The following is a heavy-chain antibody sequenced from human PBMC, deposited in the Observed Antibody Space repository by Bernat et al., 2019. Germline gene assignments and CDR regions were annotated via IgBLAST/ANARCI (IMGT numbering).Heavy chain of an antibody. CDR2: INSKSGGT. Sequence: QVQLVQSGAEVKKPGASVIVSCKASGYTFTDSFIQWVRQAPGQGLEWMGRINSKSGGTTYGMKCKGRVTMTRDTSISTAYMELSSLRSDDTAVYYCARDLAVTAFWEFDFWGQGTQVTVSS. CDR3: ARDLAVTAFWEFDF. CDR1: GYTFTDSF. J-gene: IGHJ4*02. D-gene: IGHD2-21*02. V-gene: IGHV1-2*06.